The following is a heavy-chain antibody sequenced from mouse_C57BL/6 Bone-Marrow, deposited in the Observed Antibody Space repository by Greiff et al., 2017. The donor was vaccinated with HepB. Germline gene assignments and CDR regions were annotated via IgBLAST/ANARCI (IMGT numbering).Heavy chain of an antibody. CDR3: ARWRSYYGRGYYYAMDY. CDR2: IDPSDSYT. J-gene: IGHJ4*01. D-gene: IGHD1-2*01. V-gene: IGHV1-50*01. CDR1: GYTFTSYW. Sequence: QVQLQQSGAELVKPGASVKLSCKASGYTFTSYWMQWVKQRPGQGLEWIGEIDPSDSYTNYNQKFKGKATLTVDTSSSTAYMQLSSLTSEDSAVYYCARWRSYYGRGYYYAMDYWGQGTSVTVSS.